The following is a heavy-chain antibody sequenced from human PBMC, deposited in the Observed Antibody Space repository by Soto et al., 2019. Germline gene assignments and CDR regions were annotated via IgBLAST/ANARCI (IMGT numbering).Heavy chain of an antibody. J-gene: IGHJ4*02. CDR1: GGTFSSYA. D-gene: IGHD2-8*01. V-gene: IGHV1-69*13. CDR3: ARSGYCTNGVCYTSDY. Sequence: WASVKVSCKASGGTFSSYAISWVRQAPGQGLEWVGGIIPIFGTANYAQKFQGRVTITADESTSTAYMELSSLRSEDTAVYYCARSGYCTNGVCYTSDYWGQGTLVTVSS. CDR2: IIPIFGTA.